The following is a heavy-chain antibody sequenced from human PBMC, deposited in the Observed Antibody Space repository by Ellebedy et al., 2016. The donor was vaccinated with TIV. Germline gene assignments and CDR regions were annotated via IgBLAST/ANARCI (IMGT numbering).Heavy chain of an antibody. J-gene: IGHJ4*02. Sequence: GESLKISCAVSGFNVSGHSMTWVRQAPGRGLEWVSLIYSAGTTYYADSVKGRFTISRDSSKNTVYLQMNSLRAEDTAVYYCARDLRMYYCDYWGQGTLVTVSS. CDR2: IYSAGTT. CDR1: GFNVSGHS. V-gene: IGHV3-53*01. CDR3: ARDLRMYYCDY.